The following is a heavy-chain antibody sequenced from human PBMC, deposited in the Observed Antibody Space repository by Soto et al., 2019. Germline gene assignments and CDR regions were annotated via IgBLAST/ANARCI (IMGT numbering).Heavy chain of an antibody. D-gene: IGHD4-17*01. CDR2: ISGSGGST. Sequence: GGSLRLSCAASGFTFSSYAMSWVRQAPGKGLEWVSAISGSGGSTYYADSVKGRFTISRDNSKNTLYLQMNSLRADDTAVYYCAKAYGDYPYWYYDLWGRGTLVTVSS. CDR1: GFTFSSYA. J-gene: IGHJ2*01. V-gene: IGHV3-23*01. CDR3: AKAYGDYPYWYYDL.